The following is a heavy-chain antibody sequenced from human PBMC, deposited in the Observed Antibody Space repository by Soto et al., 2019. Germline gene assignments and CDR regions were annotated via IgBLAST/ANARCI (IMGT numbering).Heavy chain of an antibody. J-gene: IGHJ5*02. D-gene: IGHD3-10*01. V-gene: IGHV1-2*02. Sequence: ASVKVSFKASGYTFAGYYMHWVRQAPGQGLEWMGWINPNSGGTSYAQKFQGRVTMTRDTSTSTVYMELSSLRSEDTAVYYCARVTRSYYFGSGSYYKRNWFDPWGQGTLVTVSS. CDR1: GYTFAGYY. CDR2: INPNSGGT. CDR3: ARVTRSYYFGSGSYYKRNWFDP.